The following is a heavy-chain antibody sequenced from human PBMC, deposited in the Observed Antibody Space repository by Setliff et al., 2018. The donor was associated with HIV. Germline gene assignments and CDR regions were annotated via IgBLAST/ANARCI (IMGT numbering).Heavy chain of an antibody. Sequence: SVKVSCKTSGGTLSNYVITWVRQAPGQGLEWMGMIIPMYSIPAYAQKFQGRVTFTADESTSTFYMELSSLRSADTAVYYCAGPRGDEAFDIWGQGTKVTVSS. CDR2: IIPMYSIP. CDR1: GGTLSNYV. D-gene: IGHD3-10*01. J-gene: IGHJ3*02. V-gene: IGHV1-69*13. CDR3: AGPRGDEAFDI.